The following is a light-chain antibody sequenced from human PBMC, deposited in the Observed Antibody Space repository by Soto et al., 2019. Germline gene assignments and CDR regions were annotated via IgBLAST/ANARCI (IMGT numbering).Light chain of an antibody. J-gene: IGLJ1*01. Sequence: SYELTQPLSVSVALGQTARITCGGNNIGSKNVHWYQQKPGQAPVLVIYRDINRPSGIPERFSGSNSGNTDTLTISRAQAGDEADYYCQVWDSSLYVFGTGTKVTVL. V-gene: IGLV3-9*01. CDR3: QVWDSSLYV. CDR1: NIGSKN. CDR2: RDI.